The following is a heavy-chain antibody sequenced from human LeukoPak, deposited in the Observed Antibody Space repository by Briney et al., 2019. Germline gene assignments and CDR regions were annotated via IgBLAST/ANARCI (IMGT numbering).Heavy chain of an antibody. CDR2: IYTTGNT. D-gene: IGHD3-22*01. V-gene: IGHV4-4*07. CDR3: ARRKYYYDSNSSYRYFDP. Sequence: PLETLSLTCIVSGGSISSYYWSWIRQPAGKGLEWIGRIYTTGNTNYNPSLKSRVTISIDTSNNHFSLKLSSVTAPDTAVYYCARRKYYYDSNSSYRYFDPWGQGTLVTVSS. J-gene: IGHJ5*02. CDR1: GGSISSYY.